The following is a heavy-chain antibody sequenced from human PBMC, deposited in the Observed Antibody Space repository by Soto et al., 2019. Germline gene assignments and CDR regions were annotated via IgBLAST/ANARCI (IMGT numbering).Heavy chain of an antibody. D-gene: IGHD2-21*02. J-gene: IGHJ5*02. CDR3: VTGGDQNWFDP. CDR1: GFTFSSYA. V-gene: IGHV3-23*01. CDR2: ISGSGGNT. Sequence: EVQLLESGGGLVQPGGSLRLSCAASGFTFSSYAMNWVRQAPGKGLEWVSAISGSGGNTYYADSVKGRFTISRDNSKNTLYLQMNSLRAEDTAVYYCVTGGDQNWFDPWGQGTLVTVSS.